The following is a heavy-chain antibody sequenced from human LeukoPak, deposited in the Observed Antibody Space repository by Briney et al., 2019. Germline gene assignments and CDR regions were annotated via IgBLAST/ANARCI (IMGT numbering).Heavy chain of an antibody. Sequence: ASVKVSCKASGYTFTGYYMHWVRQAPGQGLEWMGWINPNSGGTNYAQKFQGRVTMTRDTSISTAYMELSRLRSDDTAVYYCAREALTVTTVGHDAFDIWGQGTMVTVS. CDR3: AREALTVTTVGHDAFDI. J-gene: IGHJ3*02. D-gene: IGHD4-17*01. CDR1: GYTFTGYY. V-gene: IGHV1-2*02. CDR2: INPNSGGT.